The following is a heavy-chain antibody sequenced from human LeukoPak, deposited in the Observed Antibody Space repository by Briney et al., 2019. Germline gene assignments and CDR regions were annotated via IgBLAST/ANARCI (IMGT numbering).Heavy chain of an antibody. D-gene: IGHD3-22*01. Sequence: SETLSLTCSVSGGSISTYYWNWIRQPPGKGLEWIGYVHYSGSTFYNPSLKSRVTTSVDASKNQFSLKLSSVTAADTAVYYCARGSGTYYAGAFGIGGEGTLVTVSS. J-gene: IGHJ3*02. CDR3: ARGSGTYYAGAFGI. CDR2: VHYSGST. V-gene: IGHV4-59*01. CDR1: GGSISTYY.